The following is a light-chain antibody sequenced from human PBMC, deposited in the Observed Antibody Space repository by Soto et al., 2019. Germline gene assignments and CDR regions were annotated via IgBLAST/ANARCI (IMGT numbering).Light chain of an antibody. CDR1: QSISSW. J-gene: IGKJ1*01. Sequence: DIQMTQSPSTLSATAGDRVTITCRASQSISSWLAWYQHKPGKAPKLLIYDASNLDSGVPSRFSGSGSGTEFTLTINNLQREDFATYYCQESFFTLGTFGRGTKVDIK. CDR2: DAS. CDR3: QESFFTLGT. V-gene: IGKV1-5*01.